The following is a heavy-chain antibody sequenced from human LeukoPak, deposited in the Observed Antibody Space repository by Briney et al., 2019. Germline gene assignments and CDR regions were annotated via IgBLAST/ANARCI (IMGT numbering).Heavy chain of an antibody. CDR2: MNPNSGNT. CDR3: ASGPGGGTVTIQYFQH. Sequence: ASVKVSCKASGYTFTSYDINWVRQATGQGLEWMGWMNPNSGNTGYAQKFQGRVTMTRNTSISTAYMELSSLRSEDTAVYYCASGPGGGTVTIQYFQHWGQGTLVTVSS. D-gene: IGHD4-17*01. CDR1: GYTFTSYD. J-gene: IGHJ1*01. V-gene: IGHV1-8*01.